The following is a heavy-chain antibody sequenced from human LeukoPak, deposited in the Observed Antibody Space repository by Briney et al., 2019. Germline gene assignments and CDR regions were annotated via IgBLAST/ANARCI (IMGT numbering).Heavy chain of an antibody. CDR1: GFTFSTYW. J-gene: IGHJ4*02. V-gene: IGHV3-7*01. CDR2: IKQDGSEK. CDR3: ARDSAGNDY. D-gene: IGHD6-13*01. Sequence: GGSRRLSWAASGFTFSTYWMSWVRQAPGEGLEWVANIKQDGSEKYYVDSVKGRFTISRDNAKNSLYLQMNSLRAEDTAMYYCARDSAGNDYWGQGTLVTVSS.